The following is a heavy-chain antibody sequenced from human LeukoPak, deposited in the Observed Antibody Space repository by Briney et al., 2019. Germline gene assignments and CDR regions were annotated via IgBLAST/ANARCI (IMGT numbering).Heavy chain of an antibody. J-gene: IGHJ4*02. CDR2: IYSGDSHT. Sequence: GESLKISCKGSGYSFTYWIGWVRQMPGKGLEWMGIIYSGDSHTKYSPSFQGRVTISVDNSISTAYLQWSSLTASDTAMYYCASRPFETTVVPWDFYWGQGTQVTVSS. CDR1: GYSFTYW. D-gene: IGHD4-23*01. V-gene: IGHV5-51*01. CDR3: ASRPFETTVVPWDFY.